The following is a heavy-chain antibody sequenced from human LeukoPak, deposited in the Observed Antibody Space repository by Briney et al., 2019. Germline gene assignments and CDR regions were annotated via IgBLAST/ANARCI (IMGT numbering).Heavy chain of an antibody. CDR1: GYTFTGYY. Sequence: WASVKVSCKASGYTFTGYYMHWVRQAPGQGLEWMGWINPNSGGTNYAQKFQGRVTMTRDTSISTAYMELSRLRSDDTAVYYCARGLEGGDMVRGVIIEYWGQGTLVTVSS. CDR2: INPNSGGT. D-gene: IGHD3-10*01. V-gene: IGHV1-2*02. J-gene: IGHJ4*02. CDR3: ARGLEGGDMVRGVIIEY.